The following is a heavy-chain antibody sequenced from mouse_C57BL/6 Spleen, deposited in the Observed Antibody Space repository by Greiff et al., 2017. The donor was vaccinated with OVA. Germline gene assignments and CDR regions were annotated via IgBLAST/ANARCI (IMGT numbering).Heavy chain of an antibody. J-gene: IGHJ2*01. CDR3: ARGLLCFDY. V-gene: IGHV1-82*01. D-gene: IGHD2-3*01. Sequence: QVQLKESGPELVKPGASVKISCKASGYAFSSSWMNWVKQRPGKGLEWIGRIYPGDGDTNYNGKFKGKATLTADKSSSTAYMQLSSLTSEDSAVYFCARGLLCFDYWGQGTTLTVSS. CDR1: GYAFSSSW. CDR2: IYPGDGDT.